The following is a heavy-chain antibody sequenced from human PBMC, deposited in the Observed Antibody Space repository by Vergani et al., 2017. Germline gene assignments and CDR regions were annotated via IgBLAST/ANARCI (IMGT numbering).Heavy chain of an antibody. CDR3: ANDSGSFYPGTLYFDH. V-gene: IGHV3-43*01. CDR2: ISWDGVST. Sequence: EIQLVESGGVVVQSGGSLRLSCAASGFTFDDYSINWVRQAPGEGLEWVSLISWDGVSTFYADSVKGRFTISRDNSKNSLYLQMNSLRTEDTALYYCANDSGSFYPGTLYFDHWGQGTLVTVSS. J-gene: IGHJ4*02. D-gene: IGHD3-10*01. CDR1: GFTFDDYS.